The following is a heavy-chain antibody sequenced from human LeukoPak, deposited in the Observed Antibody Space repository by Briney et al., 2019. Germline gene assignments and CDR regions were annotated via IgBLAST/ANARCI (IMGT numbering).Heavy chain of an antibody. CDR1: GGSFSDYY. V-gene: IGHV4-34*01. CDR2: INHSGST. J-gene: IGHJ6*03. CDR3: ARDRGDYYYMDV. Sequence: PSETLSLTCAVYGGSFSDYYWSWIRQPPGKGLEWIGEINHSGSTKYNPSLKSRVTISVDTSKNQFSLKLGSVTAADTAVYYCARDRGDYYYMDVWGKGTTVTISS.